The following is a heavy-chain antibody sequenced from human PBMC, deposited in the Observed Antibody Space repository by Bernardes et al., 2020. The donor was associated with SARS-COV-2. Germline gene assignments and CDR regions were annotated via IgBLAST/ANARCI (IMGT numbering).Heavy chain of an antibody. CDR2: IYYSGST. CDR3: ARHRDCGDYGGYFDY. J-gene: IGHJ4*02. D-gene: IGHD4-17*01. CDR1: GGSISSSSYY. V-gene: IGHV4-39*01. Sequence: SESLSLTCTVSGGSISSSSYYWGWLLQPPGKGLEWIGSIYYSGSTYDNPSLKSRVTISVDTAKNQFSLKLSSVTAADTAVYYCARHRDCGDYGGYFDYWGQGTLVTVSS.